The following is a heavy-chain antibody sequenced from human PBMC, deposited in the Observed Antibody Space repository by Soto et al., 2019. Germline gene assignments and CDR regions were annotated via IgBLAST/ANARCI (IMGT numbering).Heavy chain of an antibody. D-gene: IGHD3-10*01. CDR2: IYHSGST. V-gene: IGHV4-30-2*01. Sequence: PSETLSLTCAVSGGSISSGGYSWSWIRQPPGKGLEWIGYIYHSGSTYYNPSLKSRVTISVDRSKNQFSLKLSSVTAADTAVYYCARASLPLGMDVWGHGTTVTVSS. CDR1: GGSISSGGYS. J-gene: IGHJ6*02. CDR3: ARASLPLGMDV.